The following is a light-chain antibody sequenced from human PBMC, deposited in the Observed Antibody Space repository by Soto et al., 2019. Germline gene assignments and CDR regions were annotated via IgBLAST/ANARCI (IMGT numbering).Light chain of an antibody. CDR2: GAS. Sequence: EIVLTQSPGTLSLSPGERATLSCRASQSVSSSYLAWYQQKPGQAPRLLIYGASSRATGIPDRFSGSGSGTDLTITISRLEPEDFEVYYCQQYGSSKFTFGPGTKVDIK. CDR3: QQYGSSKFT. J-gene: IGKJ3*01. CDR1: QSVSSSY. V-gene: IGKV3-20*01.